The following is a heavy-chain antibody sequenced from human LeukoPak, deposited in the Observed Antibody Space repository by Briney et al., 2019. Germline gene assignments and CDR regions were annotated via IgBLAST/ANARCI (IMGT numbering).Heavy chain of an antibody. CDR1: GGSISSYY. CDR3: ARAVWGSYRCDY. Sequence: PSETLSLTCTVSGGSISSYYWSWIRQPPGKGLEWIGYIYYSGSTNYNPSLKSRVTISVDTSKNQFSLKLSSVTAADTAVYYCARAVWGSYRCDYWGQGTLVTVSS. D-gene: IGHD3-16*02. J-gene: IGHJ4*02. V-gene: IGHV4-59*12. CDR2: IYYSGST.